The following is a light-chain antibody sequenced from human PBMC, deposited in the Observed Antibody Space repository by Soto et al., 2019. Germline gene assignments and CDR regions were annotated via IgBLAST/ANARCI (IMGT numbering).Light chain of an antibody. CDR1: QGIRSD. CDR2: AAS. Sequence: AIQMTQSPSSLSASVGDRVTITCRASQGIRSDLAWYQNKSGNAPKLLIYAASSLQSGVPSRFSGSGFGSDFTLTISSLLPEDFATYYRLQDYGYPRTFGQGTSVEI. CDR3: LQDYGYPRT. V-gene: IGKV1-6*01. J-gene: IGKJ1*01.